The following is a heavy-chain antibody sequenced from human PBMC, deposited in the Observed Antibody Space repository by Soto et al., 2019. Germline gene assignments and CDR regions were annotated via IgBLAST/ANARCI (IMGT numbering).Heavy chain of an antibody. CDR2: IIPIFGTA. Sequence: ASVKVSCKASGGTFSSYAISWVRQAPGQGLEWMGGIIPIFGTANYAQKFQGRVTITADESTSTAYMELSSLRSEDTAVYYCARGSITIFGVVINYYGMDVWGQGTTVTVSS. CDR1: GGTFSSYA. D-gene: IGHD3-3*01. V-gene: IGHV1-69*13. CDR3: ARGSITIFGVVINYYGMDV. J-gene: IGHJ6*02.